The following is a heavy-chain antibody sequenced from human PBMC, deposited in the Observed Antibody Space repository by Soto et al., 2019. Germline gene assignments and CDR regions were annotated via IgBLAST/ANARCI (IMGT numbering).Heavy chain of an antibody. CDR2: INAGNGNT. V-gene: IGHV1-3*01. CDR3: ARDRGGYCSGGSCYSIHLNWSDP. Sequence: QVQLVQSGAEVKKPGASVKVSCKASGYTFTSYAMHWVRQAPGQRLEWMGWINAGNGNTKYSQKFQGRVTITRDTSASTAYMELSSLRSEDTAVYYCARDRGGYCSGGSCYSIHLNWSDPRGQGTLVTVSS. J-gene: IGHJ5*02. CDR1: GYTFTSYA. D-gene: IGHD2-15*01.